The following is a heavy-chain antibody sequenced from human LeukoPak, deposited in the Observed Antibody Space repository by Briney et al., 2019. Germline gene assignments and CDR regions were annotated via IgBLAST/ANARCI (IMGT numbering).Heavy chain of an antibody. D-gene: IGHD2-2*01. CDR3: ATIGYCSSTSCPYYYYGMDV. J-gene: IGHJ6*04. CDR1: GYTFTSYG. V-gene: IGHV1-18*04. Sequence: EASVKVSRKASGYTFTSYGISWVRQAPGQGLEWMGWISAYNGNTNYAQKLQGRVTMTIDTSTSTAYMELRSLRSDDTAVYYCATIGYCSSTSCPYYYYGMDVWGKGTTVTVSS. CDR2: ISAYNGNT.